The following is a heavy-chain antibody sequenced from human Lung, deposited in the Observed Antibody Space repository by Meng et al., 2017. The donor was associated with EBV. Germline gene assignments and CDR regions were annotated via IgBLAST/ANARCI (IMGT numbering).Heavy chain of an antibody. Sequence: VQLQESGPGLVKPSETLSLTCTVSGGSVTSGGYYWSWIRQQPGKGLEWIGYIYYTGSSFYNPSLKSRVTISVDTSKNQFSLNLGSVTAADTAVYYCANAGRFGESLGDYWGQGILVTVSS. J-gene: IGHJ4*02. CDR3: ANAGRFGESLGDY. CDR2: IYYTGSS. D-gene: IGHD3-10*01. V-gene: IGHV4-31*03. CDR1: GGSVTSGGYY.